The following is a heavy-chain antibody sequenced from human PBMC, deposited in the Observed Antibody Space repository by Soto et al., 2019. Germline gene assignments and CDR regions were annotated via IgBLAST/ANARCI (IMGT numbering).Heavy chain of an antibody. D-gene: IGHD5-12*01. CDR3: ARDLVVTNDY. CDR2: ISSSSSYI. Sequence: EVQLVESGGGLVKPGGSLRLSCAASGFTFSSYSMNWVRQAPGKGLEWVSAISSSSSYIYYADSVKGRFTISRDNAKNSLYLQMNSLRAEDTAVYYCARDLVVTNDYWGQGTLVTVSS. V-gene: IGHV3-21*01. CDR1: GFTFSSYS. J-gene: IGHJ4*02.